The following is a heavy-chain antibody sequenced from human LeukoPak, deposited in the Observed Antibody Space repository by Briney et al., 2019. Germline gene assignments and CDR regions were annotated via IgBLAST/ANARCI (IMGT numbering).Heavy chain of an antibody. CDR2: ITGSGGRI. Sequence: GGSLRLSCAASGFTFTSYAMSWVRQAPGKGLEWVSAITGSGGRIYYADSVKGRFTISRDNSKNTLYLQMKSLRAEDTAVYYCAKDSGGIGWYFDYWGQGTLVTVSS. D-gene: IGHD6-19*01. V-gene: IGHV3-23*01. CDR1: GFTFTSYA. J-gene: IGHJ4*02. CDR3: AKDSGGIGWYFDY.